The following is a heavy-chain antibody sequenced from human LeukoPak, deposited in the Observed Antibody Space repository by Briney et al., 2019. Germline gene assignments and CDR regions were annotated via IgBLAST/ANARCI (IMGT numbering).Heavy chain of an antibody. CDR3: ARASSDYSNGDHFDY. CDR2: ISSSGSTI. CDR1: GSTFSSYE. V-gene: IGHV3-48*03. D-gene: IGHD4-11*01. Sequence: GGSLRLSCAASGSTFSSYEMNWFRQAPGKGLEWVSYISSSGSTIYYADSVKGRFTISRDNAKNSLYLQMNSLTAEDTAVYYCARASSDYSNGDHFDYWGQGTLVTVSS. J-gene: IGHJ4*02.